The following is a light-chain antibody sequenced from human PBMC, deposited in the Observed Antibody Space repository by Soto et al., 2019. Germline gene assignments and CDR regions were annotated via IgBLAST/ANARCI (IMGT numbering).Light chain of an antibody. CDR1: QSTSSF. J-gene: IGKJ2*01. CDR2: DTS. V-gene: IGKV3-11*01. Sequence: EIVLTQSPTTLSLSPGERATLSCTASQSTSSFLSWYQQRPGQAPRLLIYDTSNRASGIPAKFSGSGSGTDFTLTISSLEPEDFAVYYCLRRSNWPPMYTFGQGTKLEIK. CDR3: LRRSNWPPMYT.